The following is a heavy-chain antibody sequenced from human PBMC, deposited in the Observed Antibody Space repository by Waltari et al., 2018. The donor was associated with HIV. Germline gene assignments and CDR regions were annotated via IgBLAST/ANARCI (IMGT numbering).Heavy chain of an antibody. D-gene: IGHD3-10*01. CDR1: GDSTSTSSFY. CDR2: LSSSTCV. J-gene: IGHJ4*02. V-gene: IGHV4-39*01. CDR3: ARLGSGTYFSTRIDY. Sequence: QVQLKESGPGLVKPSETLSLTCTISGDSTSTSSFYWGWIRQPPGTGLEGFGSLSSSTCVYDKPSLKSRVSISEDTSKNIISLTLRSVTAADAAVYFCARLGSGTYFSTRIDYWGQGIVVTVSS.